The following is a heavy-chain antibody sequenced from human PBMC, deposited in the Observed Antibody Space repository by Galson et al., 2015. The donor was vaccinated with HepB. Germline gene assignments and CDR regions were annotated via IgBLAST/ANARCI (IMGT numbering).Heavy chain of an antibody. Sequence: ETLSLTCTVSGGSISSYYWSWIRQPPGKGLEWIGYIYYSGSTNYNPSLKSRVTISVDTSKNQFSLKLSSVTAADTAVYYCAGLGYGDYTLDYWGQGTLVTVSS. CDR3: AGLGYGDYTLDY. D-gene: IGHD4-17*01. CDR1: GGSISSYY. CDR2: IYYSGST. J-gene: IGHJ4*02. V-gene: IGHV4-59*08.